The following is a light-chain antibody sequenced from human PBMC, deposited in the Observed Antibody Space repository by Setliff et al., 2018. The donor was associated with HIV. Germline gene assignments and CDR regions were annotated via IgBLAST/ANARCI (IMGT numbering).Light chain of an antibody. Sequence: QSALAQPASVSGSPGQSITISCTGTSSDVGGYNYVSWYQQHPGKAPKLIIYEVRNRPSGVSNRFSGSKSGNTASLTISGLQAEDEADYYCSSYAIGNTLPFGTGTKSPS. CDR2: EVR. J-gene: IGLJ1*01. CDR3: SSYAIGNTLP. CDR1: SSDVGGYNY. V-gene: IGLV2-14*01.